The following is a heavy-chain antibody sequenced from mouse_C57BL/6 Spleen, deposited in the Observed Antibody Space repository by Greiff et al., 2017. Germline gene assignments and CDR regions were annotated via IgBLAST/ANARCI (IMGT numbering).Heavy chain of an antibody. D-gene: IGHD1-1*01. Sequence: QVQLQQPGTELVKPGASVKLSCKASGYTFTSYWMHWVKQRPGQGLEWIGNINPSNGGTNYNEKFKSKATLTVDKSSSTAYMQLSSLTSEDSAVYYCARSDYGSSLNWYFDVWGTGTTVTVSS. V-gene: IGHV1-53*01. CDR2: INPSNGGT. CDR3: ARSDYGSSLNWYFDV. CDR1: GYTFTSYW. J-gene: IGHJ1*03.